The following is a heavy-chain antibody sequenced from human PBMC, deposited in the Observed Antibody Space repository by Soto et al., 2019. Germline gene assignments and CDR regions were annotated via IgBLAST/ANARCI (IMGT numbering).Heavy chain of an antibody. D-gene: IGHD6-13*01. CDR2: IYYSGST. Sequence: SETLSLTCTVSGGSISSGGYYWSWIRQHPGKGLEWIGYIYYSGSTYYNPSLKSRVTISVDTSKNQFSLKLSSVTAADTAVYYCARGFPGYSSSWYFAGYYYYYMDVWGKGTTVTVSS. CDR3: ARGFPGYSSSWYFAGYYYYYMDV. J-gene: IGHJ6*03. CDR1: GGSISSGGYY. V-gene: IGHV4-31*03.